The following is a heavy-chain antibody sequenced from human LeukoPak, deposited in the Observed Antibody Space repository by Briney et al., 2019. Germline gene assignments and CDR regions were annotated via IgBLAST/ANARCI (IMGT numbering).Heavy chain of an antibody. D-gene: IGHD5-12*01. CDR2: INPNSGGT. J-gene: IGHJ4*02. CDR3: ARLLSEATIKGGFDY. Sequence: GASVKVSCKASGYTFTGYYMHWVRQAPGQGLEWMGWINPNSGGTNYAQKFQGWVTMTRDTSISTAYMELSRLRSDDTAVYYCARLLSEATIKGGFDYWGQGTLVTVSS. CDR1: GYTFTGYY. V-gene: IGHV1-2*04.